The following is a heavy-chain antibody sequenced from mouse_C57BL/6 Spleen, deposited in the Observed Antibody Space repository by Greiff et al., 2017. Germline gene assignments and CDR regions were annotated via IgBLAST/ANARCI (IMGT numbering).Heavy chain of an antibody. CDR1: GFSLTSYA. J-gene: IGHJ1*03. V-gene: IGHV2-9-1*01. Sequence: VKVVESGPGLVAPSQSLSITCTVSGFSLTSYAISWVRQPPGKGLEWLGVIWTGGGTNYNSALKSRLSISKDNSKSQVFLKMNSLQTDDTARYYCARAPYDYDEDWYFDVWGTGTTVTVSS. CDR3: ARAPYDYDEDWYFDV. D-gene: IGHD2-4*01. CDR2: IWTGGGT.